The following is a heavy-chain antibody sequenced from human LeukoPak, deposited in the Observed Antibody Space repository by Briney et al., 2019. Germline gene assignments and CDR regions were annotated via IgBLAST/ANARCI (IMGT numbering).Heavy chain of an antibody. CDR2: INTVNGDT. Sequence: ASVKVSCKASGYTFTSNPMYWMRQAPGQGLEWMGWINTVNGDTKCSQNFQDRITITRDTSASTAYMELSGLGSEDTAVYYCARKNYFASGSYSDFDFWGQGTLVTVSS. CDR1: GYTFTSNP. CDR3: ARKNYFASGSYSDFDF. V-gene: IGHV1-3*04. D-gene: IGHD3-10*01. J-gene: IGHJ4*02.